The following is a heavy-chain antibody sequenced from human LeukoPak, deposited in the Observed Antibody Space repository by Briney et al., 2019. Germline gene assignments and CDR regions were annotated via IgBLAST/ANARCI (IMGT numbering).Heavy chain of an antibody. CDR3: ASGRQWLAFDY. Sequence: GGSLRLSCAASGFTVSSNYMSWVRQAPGKGLEWVSVIYSGGSTNYADSAKGRFTISRDNSKNTLYLQMNSLRAEDTAVYYCASGRQWLAFDYWGKGTLVTVSS. CDR2: IYSGGST. V-gene: IGHV3-66*01. CDR1: GFTVSSNY. J-gene: IGHJ4*02. D-gene: IGHD6-19*01.